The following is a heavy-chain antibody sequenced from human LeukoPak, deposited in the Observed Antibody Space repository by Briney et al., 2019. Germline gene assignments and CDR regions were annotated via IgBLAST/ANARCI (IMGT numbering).Heavy chain of an antibody. D-gene: IGHD5-18*01. J-gene: IGHJ4*02. CDR3: ARGGQLWATSLFGY. CDR2: IYYSGST. Sequence: ASETLSLTCTVSGGSISSSSYYWGWIRQPPGKGLEWIGSIYYSGSTYYNPSLKSRVTISVDTSKNQFSLKLSSVTAADTAVYYCARGGQLWATSLFGYWGQGTLVTVSS. CDR1: GGSISSSSYY. V-gene: IGHV4-39*01.